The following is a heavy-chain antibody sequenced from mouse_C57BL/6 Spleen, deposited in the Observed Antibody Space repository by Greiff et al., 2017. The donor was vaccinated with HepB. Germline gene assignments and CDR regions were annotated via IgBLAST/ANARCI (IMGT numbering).Heavy chain of an antibody. Sequence: VQLQESGPELVKPGASVKISCKASGYAFSSSWMNWVKQRPGKGLEWIGRIYPGDGDTNYNGKFKGKATLTADKSSSTAYMQLSSLTSEDSAVYFCARLRAYWGQGTLVTVSA. CDR2: IYPGDGDT. CDR1: GYAFSSSW. J-gene: IGHJ3*01. CDR3: ARLRAY. V-gene: IGHV1-82*01.